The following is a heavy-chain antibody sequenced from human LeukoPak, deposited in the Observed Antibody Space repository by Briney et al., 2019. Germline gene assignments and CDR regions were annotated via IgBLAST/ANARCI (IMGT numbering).Heavy chain of an antibody. V-gene: IGHV4-39*01. CDR3: ASYGWREYSFDY. CDR2: MSYNGDT. D-gene: IGHD3-10*01. CDR1: GGSSTSSPYY. Sequence: SETLSLTCSVSGGSSTSSPYYWGWIRQPPGKGLEWIGTMSYNGDTYYDPSLKSRVTISADTSTNQFSLKLSSVTAADTAVYYCASYGWREYSFDYWGQGTLVTVSS. J-gene: IGHJ4*02.